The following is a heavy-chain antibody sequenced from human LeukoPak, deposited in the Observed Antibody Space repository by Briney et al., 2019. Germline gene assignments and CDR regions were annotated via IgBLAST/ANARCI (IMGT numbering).Heavy chain of an antibody. CDR3: ASRDDYGDYFNY. D-gene: IGHD4-17*01. Sequence: GGSLRLSCAASGFIFNNSGMGWVRQAPGKGLEWVAVIWYDGSNKYYADSVKGRFTISRDNSKNTLYLQMNSLRAEDTAVYYCASRDDYGDYFNYWGQGTLVTVSS. V-gene: IGHV3-33*08. CDR1: GFIFNNSG. CDR2: IWYDGSNK. J-gene: IGHJ4*02.